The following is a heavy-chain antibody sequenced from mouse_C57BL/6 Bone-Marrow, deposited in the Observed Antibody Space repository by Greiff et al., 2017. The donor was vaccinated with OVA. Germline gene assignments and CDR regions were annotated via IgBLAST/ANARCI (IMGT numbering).Heavy chain of an antibody. J-gene: IGHJ1*03. Sequence: VKLVESGPGLVAPSQSLSITCTVSGFSLTSYAISWVRQPPGKGLEWLGVIWTGGGTNYNSALKSRLSISKDNSKSQVFLKMNSLQTDDTARYYCARSRSYSSYWYFDVWGTGTTVTVSS. CDR2: IWTGGGT. D-gene: IGHD1-1*01. CDR3: ARSRSYSSYWYFDV. V-gene: IGHV2-9-1*01. CDR1: GFSLTSYA.